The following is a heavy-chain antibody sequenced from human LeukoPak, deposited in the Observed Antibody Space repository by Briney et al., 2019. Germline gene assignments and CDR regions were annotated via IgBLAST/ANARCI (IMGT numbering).Heavy chain of an antibody. J-gene: IGHJ4*02. V-gene: IGHV4-59*01. CDR1: GGSISSYY. CDR3: ARGGSWSYHYDSSGWYFDY. CDR2: IYYSGST. Sequence: SKTLSLTCTVSGGSISSYYWSWIRQPPGKGLEWIGYIYYSGSTNYNPSLKSRVTISVDTSKNQFSLKLSSVTAADTAVYYCARGGSWSYHYDSSGWYFDYWGQGTLVTVSS. D-gene: IGHD3-22*01.